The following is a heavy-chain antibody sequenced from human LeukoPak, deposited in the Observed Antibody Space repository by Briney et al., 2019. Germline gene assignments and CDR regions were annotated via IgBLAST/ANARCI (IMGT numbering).Heavy chain of an antibody. V-gene: IGHV4-61*02. Sequence: SETPSPTCTVSGDSIINNNYYWTWIRQPAGKGLEWIGRIHGSGATDYNPSLKSRVTISVDKSKSQFSLKVTSLTAADTAVYYCARDNDYPAFDSWGQGTVVIVSS. CDR1: GDSIINNNYY. J-gene: IGHJ4*02. CDR3: ARDNDYPAFDS. CDR2: IHGSGAT. D-gene: IGHD1-1*01.